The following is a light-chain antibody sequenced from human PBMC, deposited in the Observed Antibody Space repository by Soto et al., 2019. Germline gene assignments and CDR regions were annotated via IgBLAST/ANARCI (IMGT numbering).Light chain of an antibody. Sequence: ALTQSQGTLSLYPGERATISCRASQGVGNKYLAWYQQRPGQAPSLLIYAASSRATGVPDRFSGSGSGTYFTLTISILEPDDFAVYYCQQYTNAHVITFGQGTRLEIK. CDR3: QQYTNAHVIT. CDR1: QGVGNKY. CDR2: AAS. V-gene: IGKV3-20*01. J-gene: IGKJ5*01.